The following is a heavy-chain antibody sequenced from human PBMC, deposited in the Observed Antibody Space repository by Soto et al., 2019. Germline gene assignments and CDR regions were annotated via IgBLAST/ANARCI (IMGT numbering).Heavy chain of an antibody. V-gene: IGHV3-23*01. Sequence: QPGGALRVSCSASGFTFSTYAMSWVRQAPGKGLEWVSAISGSGGETYYADSLGGRFTISRDNSINTLYLQMNSLRTEDTAVYYCAHPRGYGVFDAYDIWGQGALVTVSS. CDR3: AHPRGYGVFDAYDI. CDR2: ISGSGGET. CDR1: GFTFSTYA. J-gene: IGHJ3*02. D-gene: IGHD4-17*01.